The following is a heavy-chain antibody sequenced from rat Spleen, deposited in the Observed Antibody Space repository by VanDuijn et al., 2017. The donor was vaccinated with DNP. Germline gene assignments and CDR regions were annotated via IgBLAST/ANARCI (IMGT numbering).Heavy chain of an antibody. Sequence: EVQLVESDGGLVQPGRSLKLSCAASGFTFSDYYMAWVRQAPKKGLEWVASSSPSGGSTYYRDSVKGRFTISRDNAKSTLYLQMDGLRSEDTATYYCTTETVAWGQGVMVTVSS. V-gene: IGHV5-27*01. J-gene: IGHJ2*01. CDR1: GFTFSDYY. D-gene: IGHD1-3*01. CDR3: TTETVA. CDR2: SSPSGGST.